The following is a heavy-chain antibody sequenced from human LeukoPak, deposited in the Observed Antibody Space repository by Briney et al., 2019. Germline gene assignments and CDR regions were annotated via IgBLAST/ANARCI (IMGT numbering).Heavy chain of an antibody. D-gene: IGHD6-13*01. V-gene: IGHV4-59*08. CDR1: GGSINSYY. Sequence: SETLSLTCTVSGGSINSYYWSWIRQPPGKGLEWIGYIYYTGSTIYNPSLKSRLTISIDTSRNQISLKLTSVTAADTAVYYCARAPLGIAAAGPYYYYYMDVWGKGTTVTVSS. CDR2: IYYTGST. J-gene: IGHJ6*03. CDR3: ARAPLGIAAAGPYYYYYMDV.